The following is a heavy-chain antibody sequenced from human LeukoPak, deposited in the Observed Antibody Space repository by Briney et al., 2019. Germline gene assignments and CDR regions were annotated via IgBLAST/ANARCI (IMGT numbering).Heavy chain of an antibody. J-gene: IGHJ3*02. CDR3: VKTLISVAGTGAFDI. CDR2: ISSNGGST. CDR1: GFTFSSYA. V-gene: IGHV3-64D*09. Sequence: GGSQRLSCSASGFTFSSYAMHWVRQAPGKGLEYVSVISSNGGSTYYADSVKGRFIISRDNSKNTLYLQMSSLRAEDTAVYYCVKTLISVAGTGAFDIWGQGTMVTVSS. D-gene: IGHD6-19*01.